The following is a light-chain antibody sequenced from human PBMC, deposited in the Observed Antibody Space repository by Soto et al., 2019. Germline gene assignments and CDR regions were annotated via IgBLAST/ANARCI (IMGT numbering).Light chain of an antibody. J-gene: IGKJ1*01. CDR1: QSLLHSNGYNY. CDR3: MQALQTPWT. CDR2: LGS. V-gene: IGKV2-28*01. Sequence: DIVMTQSPLSLPVTPGEPASISCRSSQSLLHSNGYNYVDWYLQKPGQSPQLLIYLGSNRASGVPVRFSGSGSGTDFTLKISRVEAEDVGVYYCMQALQTPWTFGQGTKVEIK.